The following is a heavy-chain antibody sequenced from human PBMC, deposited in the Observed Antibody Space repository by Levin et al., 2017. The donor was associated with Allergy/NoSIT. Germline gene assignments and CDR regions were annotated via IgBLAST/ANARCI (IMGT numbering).Heavy chain of an antibody. CDR3: ARDGGRQAGTGYDYYYGMDV. CDR1: GYTFTSYY. J-gene: IGHJ6*02. Sequence: KSGGSLRLSCKASGYTFTSYYMHWVRQAPGQGLEWMGIINPSGGSTSYAQKFQGRVTMTRDTSTSTVYMELSSLRSEDTAVYYCARDGGRQAGTGYDYYYGMDVWGQGTTVTVSS. CDR2: INPSGGST. D-gene: IGHD6-19*01. V-gene: IGHV1-46*01.